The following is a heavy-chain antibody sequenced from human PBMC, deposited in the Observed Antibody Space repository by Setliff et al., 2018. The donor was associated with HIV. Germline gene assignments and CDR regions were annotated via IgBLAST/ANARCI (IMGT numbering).Heavy chain of an antibody. D-gene: IGHD2-21*01. V-gene: IGHV1-2*02. CDR1: GYTFTGSF. CDR3: AREHRHFDY. J-gene: IGHJ4*02. Sequence: GASVKVSCKSSGYTFTGSFMHWVRQAPGQGLEWMGWINCNSGGTYYAQNFLGRVTMTRDTSTSTVYMELSSLRSEDTAVYYCAREHRHFDYWGQGTLVTVSS. CDR2: INCNSGGT.